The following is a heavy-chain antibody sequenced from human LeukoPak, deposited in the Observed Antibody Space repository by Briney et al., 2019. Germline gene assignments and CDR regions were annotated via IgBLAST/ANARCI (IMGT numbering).Heavy chain of an antibody. J-gene: IGHJ4*02. V-gene: IGHV3-9*01. CDR3: AKDSNYGGNSPLDY. CDR1: GFTFDDYA. Sequence: GGSLRLSCAASGFTFDDYAMHWVRQAPGKGLEWVSGISWNSGNIGYADSVKGRFTISRDNAKNSLYLQMNSLRAEDTALYYCAKDSNYGGNSPLDYWGQGTLVTVSS. CDR2: ISWNSGNI. D-gene: IGHD4-23*01.